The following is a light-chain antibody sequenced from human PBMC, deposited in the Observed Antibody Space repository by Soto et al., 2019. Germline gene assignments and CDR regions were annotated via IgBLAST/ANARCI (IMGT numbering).Light chain of an antibody. CDR2: AAS. V-gene: IGKV1-27*01. CDR3: QNYNGAPWT. CDR1: QDLSNY. Sequence: DIQMTQSPSSLSASVGDRVTITCRASQDLSNYLAWYQQKPGKVPKLLIYAASTLHSGVPSRFSGSGSGTDFTLNISGLQPEDVANYYCQNYNGAPWTFGQGTQVEI. J-gene: IGKJ1*01.